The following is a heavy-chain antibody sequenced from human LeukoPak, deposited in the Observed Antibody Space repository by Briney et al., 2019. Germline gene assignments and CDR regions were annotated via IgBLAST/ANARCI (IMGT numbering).Heavy chain of an antibody. V-gene: IGHV3-53*01. CDR3: ARVLSILTRVDY. CDR1: GSTVSSNY. D-gene: IGHD3-9*01. Sequence: PGGSLRLSCAASGSTVSSNYMSWVRQAPGKGLEWVSVIYSGGSTYYADSVKGRFTISRDNSKNTLYLQMNSLRAEDTAVYYCARVLSILTRVDYWGQGTLVTVSS. CDR2: IYSGGST. J-gene: IGHJ4*02.